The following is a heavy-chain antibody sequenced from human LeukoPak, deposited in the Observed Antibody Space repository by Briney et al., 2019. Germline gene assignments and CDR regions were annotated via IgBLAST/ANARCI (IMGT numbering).Heavy chain of an antibody. J-gene: IGHJ4*02. V-gene: IGHV3-30*02. CDR2: VRCDDSNE. Sequence: GGSLRLSCQASGFVFSNYDMHWVRQAPGKGLEWVAFVRCDDSNEYYAGSVKGRFTISRDNSKNTLSLQMNSLRAEDTGVYSCAKDSKSGYVSVGPDYWGLGTLVSVSS. D-gene: IGHD5-12*01. CDR3: AKDSKSGYVSVGPDY. CDR1: GFVFSNYD.